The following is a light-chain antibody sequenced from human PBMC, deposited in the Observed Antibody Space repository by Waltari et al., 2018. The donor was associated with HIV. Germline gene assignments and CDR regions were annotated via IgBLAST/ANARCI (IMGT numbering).Light chain of an antibody. CDR1: QSLRHSNGNNY. V-gene: IGKV2-28*01. J-gene: IGKJ1*01. Sequence: IVMTQPPVSLPVIVGEPASISCRSSQSLRHSNGNNYLEWYVQKPGRSPQRLMYLSSNRASGVPDRLSGSGSGTHFTLRISRVAAEDVGVYYCMQSLQSPWTFGQGTKV. CDR2: LSS. CDR3: MQSLQSPWT.